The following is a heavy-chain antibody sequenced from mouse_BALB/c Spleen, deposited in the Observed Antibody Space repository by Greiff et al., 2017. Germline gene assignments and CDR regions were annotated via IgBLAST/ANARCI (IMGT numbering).Heavy chain of an antibody. D-gene: IGHD1-1*02. CDR2: ISNGGGST. Sequence: EVKLVESGGGLVQPGGSLKLSCAASGFTFSSYTMSWVRQTPEKRLEWVAYISNGGGSTYYPDTVKGRFTISRDNAKNTLYLQMSSLKSEDTAMYYCARQVYYGSRMDYWGQGTSVTVSA. CDR1: GFTFSSYT. CDR3: ARQVYYGSRMDY. V-gene: IGHV5-12-2*01. J-gene: IGHJ4*01.